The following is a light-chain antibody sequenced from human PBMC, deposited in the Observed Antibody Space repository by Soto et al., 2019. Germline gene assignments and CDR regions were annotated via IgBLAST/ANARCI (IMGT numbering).Light chain of an antibody. Sequence: DIQMTQSPASLFASVGDRVTITCRASQDIRSDLGWYQQKPGRAPKRLMFAASRLQSGVPSRFSGRGSGTEFTLTISSLQPEDFATYYCLQHNTYPRAFGQGTKVEMK. CDR2: AAS. J-gene: IGKJ1*01. CDR1: QDIRSD. CDR3: LQHNTYPRA. V-gene: IGKV1-17*01.